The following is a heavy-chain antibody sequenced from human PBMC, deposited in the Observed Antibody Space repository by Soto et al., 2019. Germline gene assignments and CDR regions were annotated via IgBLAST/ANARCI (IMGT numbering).Heavy chain of an antibody. CDR2: ISYDGDYK. CDR3: AKSDRGVFGVVMSPALDPLDV. Sequence: PGGSLRLSCVVSGVTFRTYGIHWVRQAPGKGLEWVAVISYDGDYKSYADSVKGRFSISRDNSKNTVYLQLTSLGAEDTALYYCAKSDRGVFGVVMSPALDPLDVWGQGAMVTVSS. CDR1: GVTFRTYG. D-gene: IGHD3-3*01. J-gene: IGHJ3*01. V-gene: IGHV3-30*18.